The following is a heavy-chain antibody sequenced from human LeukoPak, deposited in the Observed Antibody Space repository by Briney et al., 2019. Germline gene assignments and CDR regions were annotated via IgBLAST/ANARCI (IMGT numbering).Heavy chain of an antibody. V-gene: IGHV4-39*01. Sequence: SETLSLTCTVSGGSISSSSSYWGWIRQPPGKGLEWIGNIYYSGSAYYNPSLKSRVTISVHTSKNQFSLKLSSVTAADTAVYYCARRLDGEFDYWGQGTLVTVSS. D-gene: IGHD3-10*01. CDR1: GGSISSSSSY. CDR3: ARRLDGEFDY. J-gene: IGHJ4*02. CDR2: IYYSGSA.